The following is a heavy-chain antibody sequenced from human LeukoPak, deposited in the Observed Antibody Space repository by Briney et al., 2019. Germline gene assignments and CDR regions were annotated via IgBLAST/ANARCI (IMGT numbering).Heavy chain of an antibody. J-gene: IGHJ4*02. CDR2: ISGSGGST. CDR1: GFTFSSYA. D-gene: IGHD6-19*01. V-gene: IGHV3-23*01. CDR3: AKSFLAFKGLSGPWLGQVSPYFDY. Sequence: GGSLRLSCAASGFTFSSYAMSWVRQAPGKGLEWVSAISGSGGSTYYADSVKGRFTISRDNSKNTLYLQMNSLRAEDTAVYYCAKSFLAFKGLSGPWLGQVSPYFDYWGQGTLVTVSS.